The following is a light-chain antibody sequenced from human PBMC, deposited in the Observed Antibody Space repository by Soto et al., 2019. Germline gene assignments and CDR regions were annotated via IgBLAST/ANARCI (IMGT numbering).Light chain of an antibody. J-gene: IGKJ1*01. CDR2: KAS. CDR3: QQYNSYSPT. CDR1: QSISGW. Sequence: DIKMTQSPSTVSASVGDRVTITCRASQSISGWLAWYQQKAGKAPNLLIYKASRLESGVPSRFSGSGSGTEFTLTVCGLQPGDSATYYCQQYNSYSPTFGRGTKVDIK. V-gene: IGKV1-5*03.